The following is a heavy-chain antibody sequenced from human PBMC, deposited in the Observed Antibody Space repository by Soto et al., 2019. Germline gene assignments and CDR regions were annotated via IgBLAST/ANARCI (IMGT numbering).Heavy chain of an antibody. J-gene: IGHJ6*02. Sequence: QITLKESGPPLVKPTQTLMLTCTFSGFSLSTSGVGVGWIRQPPGKALEWLALIYWDDDKRYSPSLKSRLTITKDTSKNQVVLTMTNMDPVDTATYYCAHESYYYYGMDVWGQGTTVTVSS. CDR2: IYWDDDK. CDR3: AHESYYYYGMDV. V-gene: IGHV2-5*02. CDR1: GFSLSTSGVG.